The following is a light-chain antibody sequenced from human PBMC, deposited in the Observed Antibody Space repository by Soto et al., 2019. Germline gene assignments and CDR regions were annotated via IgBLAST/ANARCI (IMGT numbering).Light chain of an antibody. CDR2: TAS. J-gene: IGKJ1*01. CDR1: QDISHY. Sequence: DIPLTQSPSFLSASVGDIVTNTFRASQDISHYLAWYQQKPGKAPKLLIYTASTLQSGVPSRFAGSGSGTEFTLTIGRLQPEDFATYYCQHYNSYSEAFGQGTKVDIK. V-gene: IGKV1-9*01. CDR3: QHYNSYSEA.